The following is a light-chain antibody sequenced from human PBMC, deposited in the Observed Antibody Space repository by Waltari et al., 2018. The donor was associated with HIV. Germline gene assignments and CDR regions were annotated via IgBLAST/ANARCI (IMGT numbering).Light chain of an antibody. Sequence: DIVMTQSPLSLPVTPGEPAAISCRSSQSLLHSNGYTYLDWYLQKPGQSPQLLIDLGSNRASGVPYRFSGSGSGTDFTLKISRVEAEDVGVYYCMQALQTPLTFGPGTKVDIK. CDR1: QSLLHSNGYTY. V-gene: IGKV2-28*01. J-gene: IGKJ3*01. CDR3: MQALQTPLT. CDR2: LGS.